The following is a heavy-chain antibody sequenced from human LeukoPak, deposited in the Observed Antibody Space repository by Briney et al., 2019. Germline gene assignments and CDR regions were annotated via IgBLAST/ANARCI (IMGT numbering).Heavy chain of an antibody. D-gene: IGHD3-22*01. CDR2: IYSGGST. Sequence: GSLRLSCAASGFTVSSNYMSWVRQAPGKGLEWVSVIYSGGSTYYADSVKGRFTISRDNSKNTLYLQMNSLRAEDTAVYYCARAPRDYYDSSGYYPSGAFDIWGQGTMVTVSS. CDR3: ARAPRDYYDSSGYYPSGAFDI. CDR1: GFTVSSNY. J-gene: IGHJ3*02. V-gene: IGHV3-66*01.